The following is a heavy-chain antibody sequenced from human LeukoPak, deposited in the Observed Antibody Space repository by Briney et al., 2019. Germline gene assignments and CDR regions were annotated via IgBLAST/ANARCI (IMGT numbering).Heavy chain of an antibody. CDR2: ISWNSGTI. Sequence: PGGSLRLSCAASGFTFSNYWMNWVRQAPGKGLEWVSGISWNSGTIGYGDSVKGRFTISRDNAKNSLYLQMNSLRVEDTAFYYCAKDASSGYYWGFESWGQGTLVTVSS. CDR3: AKDASSGYYWGFES. J-gene: IGHJ4*02. CDR1: GFTFSNYW. V-gene: IGHV3-9*01. D-gene: IGHD3-22*01.